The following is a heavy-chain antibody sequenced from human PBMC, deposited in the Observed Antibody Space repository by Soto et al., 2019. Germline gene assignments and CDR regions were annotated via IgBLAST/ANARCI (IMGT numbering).Heavy chain of an antibody. J-gene: IGHJ5*02. D-gene: IGHD2-2*01. CDR3: VRDGHFNSTSCYGNWFGP. V-gene: IGHV3-74*01. CDR1: GFTFSTYW. Sequence: EVQLVESGGGLVQPGGSLRLSCAASGFTFSTYWMHWIRQVPGKGLEWVSRINSDASHTYYADSVKGRFTISRDNAKNTLHLEMNSLRGEDTAVYYFVRDGHFNSTSCYGNWFGPWGQGTLVTVSS. CDR2: INSDASHT.